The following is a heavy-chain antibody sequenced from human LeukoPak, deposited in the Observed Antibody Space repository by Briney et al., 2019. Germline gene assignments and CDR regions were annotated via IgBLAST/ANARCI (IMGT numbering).Heavy chain of an antibody. CDR2: IYCSQST. CDR3: ARHSGYYHYFDY. D-gene: IGHD3-22*01. Sequence: SGSLSLTCTVSVGSISRYYWGWIRPPPGRGREWIGYIYCSQSTNYNPSLKSRVTISVDTSTNQFSLKLRSVTAADTAAYYCARHSGYYHYFDYWGQGTLVTVSS. V-gene: IGHV4-59*08. CDR1: VGSISRYY. J-gene: IGHJ4*02.